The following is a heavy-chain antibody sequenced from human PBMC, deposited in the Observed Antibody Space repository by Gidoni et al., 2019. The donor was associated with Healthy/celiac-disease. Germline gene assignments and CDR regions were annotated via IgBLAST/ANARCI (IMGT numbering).Heavy chain of an antibody. J-gene: IGHJ4*02. Sequence: QVQLQESGPGLVKPSETLSLTCAVSGYSISSGYYWGWIRQPPGKGLEWIGSIYHSGSTYYNPSLKSRVTISVDTSKNQFSLKLSSVTAADTAVYYCARICVSYFDYWGQGTLVTVSS. CDR2: IYHSGST. CDR3: ARICVSYFDY. CDR1: GYSISSGYY. V-gene: IGHV4-38-2*01.